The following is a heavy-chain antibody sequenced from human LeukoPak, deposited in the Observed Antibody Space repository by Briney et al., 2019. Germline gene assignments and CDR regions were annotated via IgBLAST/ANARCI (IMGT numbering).Heavy chain of an antibody. CDR3: AKTRGWPYYFDY. J-gene: IGHJ4*02. Sequence: GGSLRLSCAASGFTFSSYSMNWVRQAPGKGLEWVSAISGSGGSTYYADSVKGRFTISRDNSKNTLYLQMNSLRAEDTAIYYCAKTRGWPYYFDYWGQGTLVTVSS. V-gene: IGHV3-23*01. CDR2: ISGSGGST. D-gene: IGHD6-19*01. CDR1: GFTFSSYS.